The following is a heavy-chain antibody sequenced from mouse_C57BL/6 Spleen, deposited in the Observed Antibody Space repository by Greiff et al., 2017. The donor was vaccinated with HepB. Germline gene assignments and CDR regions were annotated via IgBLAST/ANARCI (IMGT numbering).Heavy chain of an antibody. CDR3: ARGGYDYDGRY. V-gene: IGHV1-82*01. Sequence: VQGVESGPELVKPGASVKISCKASGYAFSSSWMNWVKQRPGKGLEWIGRIYPGDGDTNYNGKFKGKATLTADKSSSTAYMQLSSLTSEDSAVYFCARGGYDYDGRYWGQGTSVTVSS. CDR1: GYAFSSSW. J-gene: IGHJ4*01. D-gene: IGHD2-4*01. CDR2: IYPGDGDT.